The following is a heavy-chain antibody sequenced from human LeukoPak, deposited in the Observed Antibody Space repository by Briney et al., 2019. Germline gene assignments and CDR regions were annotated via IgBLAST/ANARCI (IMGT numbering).Heavy chain of an antibody. CDR3: ARICGGSYYDILTGHSPGY. D-gene: IGHD3-9*01. Sequence: SGPALVKPTQTLTLTCTFSGFSLSTSGMCVSWIRQPPGKALEWLARIDWDDDKYYSTSLKTRLTISKDTSKNQVVLTMTNMDPVDTATYYCARICGGSYYDILTGHSPGYWGQGTLVTVSS. CDR2: IDWDDDK. CDR1: GFSLSTSGMC. J-gene: IGHJ4*02. V-gene: IGHV2-70*11.